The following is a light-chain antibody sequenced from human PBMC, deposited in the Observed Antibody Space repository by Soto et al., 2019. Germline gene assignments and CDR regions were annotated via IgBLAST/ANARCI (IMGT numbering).Light chain of an antibody. Sequence: QSALAQPASVSGSPGQSITISCAGTSGDVGSYNLVSWYQQHPAKAPKLMIYEGSKRPSGVSNRFSGSKSGNTASLTISGLQAEDEADYYCCSYAGSSTFLYVFGTGTKSPS. J-gene: IGLJ1*01. CDR2: EGS. CDR3: CSYAGSSTFLYV. V-gene: IGLV2-23*03. CDR1: SGDVGSYNL.